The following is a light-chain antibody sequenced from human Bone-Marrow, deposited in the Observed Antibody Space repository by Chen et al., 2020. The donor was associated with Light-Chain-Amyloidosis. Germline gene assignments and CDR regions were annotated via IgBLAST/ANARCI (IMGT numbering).Light chain of an antibody. CDR3: QSADSSGTYEVI. CDR2: RDT. Sequence: SYELTQPPSVSVSPGQTARITCSGDDLPTKYAYWYQQKPGQAPVLVIHRDTERPSGIQGRFCGTSSGTTATLTISGVQAEDEADYHCQSADSSGTYEVIFGGGTKLTVL. J-gene: IGLJ2*01. V-gene: IGLV3-25*03. CDR1: DLPTKY.